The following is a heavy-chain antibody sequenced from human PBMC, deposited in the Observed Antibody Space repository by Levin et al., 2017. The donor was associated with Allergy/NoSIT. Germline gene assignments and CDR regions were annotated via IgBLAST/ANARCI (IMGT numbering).Heavy chain of an antibody. Sequence: LSLTCAASGFTFDDYAMHWVRQAPGKGLEWVSGISWNSGSIGYADSVKGRFTISRDNAKNSLYLQMNSLRAEDTALYYCAKDIRYFAPGPFDIWGQGTMVTVSS. D-gene: IGHD3-9*01. CDR2: ISWNSGSI. CDR3: AKDIRYFAPGPFDI. CDR1: GFTFDDYA. J-gene: IGHJ3*02. V-gene: IGHV3-9*01.